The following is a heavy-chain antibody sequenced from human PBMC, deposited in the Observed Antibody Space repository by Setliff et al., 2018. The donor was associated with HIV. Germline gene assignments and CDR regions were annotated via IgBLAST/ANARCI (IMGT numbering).Heavy chain of an antibody. D-gene: IGHD3-22*01. CDR3: ARIGDTSGYYYYIFDL. J-gene: IGHJ3*01. V-gene: IGHV5-51*01. CDR1: GYIFTGYW. CDR2: VHPVDSDV. Sequence: PGESLTISCQGPGYIFTGYWVGWVRQMAGKGLEWMGMVHPVDSDVRYSPSFEGQVTISADKSTSTAYLQWTGLKASDTAMYYCARIGDTSGYYYYIFDLWGRGTMVTVSS.